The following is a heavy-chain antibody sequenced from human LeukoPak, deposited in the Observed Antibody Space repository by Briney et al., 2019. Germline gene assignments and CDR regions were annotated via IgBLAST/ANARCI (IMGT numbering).Heavy chain of an antibody. V-gene: IGHV3-33*01. Sequence: PGGSLRLSCAASGFIFSSHDMHWVRQAPGKGLEWVAIIWYDGSDKYYADSVKGRFTISRDNSKNTLYLQMNSLRAEDTAVYYCARVESSGWPPGVRGAFDYWGQGTLVTVSS. D-gene: IGHD6-19*01. J-gene: IGHJ4*02. CDR3: ARVESSGWPPGVRGAFDY. CDR2: IWYDGSDK. CDR1: GFIFSSHD.